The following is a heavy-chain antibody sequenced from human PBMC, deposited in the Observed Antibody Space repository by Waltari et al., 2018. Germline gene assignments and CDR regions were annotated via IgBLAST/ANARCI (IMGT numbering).Heavy chain of an antibody. CDR1: GDSMSYSY. CDR2: SGK. J-gene: IGHJ4*02. CDR3: VRSYTVTTSPIAGY. V-gene: IGHV4-59*07. D-gene: IGHD4-17*01. Sequence: QVQLPESGPGRIKPSDTLSLTCPVLGDSMSYSYWSWIRVAPGKGLEWIGYSGKKYNPSLKGRVTISLDTSKNQFSLTMTSVTAADTAMYYCVRSYTVTTSPIAGYWGRGALVTVSS.